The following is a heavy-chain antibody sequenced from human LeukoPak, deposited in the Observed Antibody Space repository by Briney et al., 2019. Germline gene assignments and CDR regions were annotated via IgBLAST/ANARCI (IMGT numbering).Heavy chain of an antibody. CDR3: VAEVEAADSPLGHLNFDS. CDR1: GGSISSSSYY. V-gene: IGHV4-39*01. CDR2: IYYSGST. J-gene: IGHJ4*02. D-gene: IGHD7-27*01. Sequence: LETLSLTCTVSGGSISSSSYYWGWIRQPPGKGLEWIGSIYYSGSTYYNPSLKSRVTISVDTSKNQFSLKLSSVTAADTAVYYCVAEVEAADSPLGHLNFDSWGQGILASVSS.